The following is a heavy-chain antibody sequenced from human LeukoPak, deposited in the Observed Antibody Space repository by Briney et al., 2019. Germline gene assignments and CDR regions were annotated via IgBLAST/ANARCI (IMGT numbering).Heavy chain of an antibody. V-gene: IGHV1-2*02. J-gene: IGHJ4*02. CDR3: ARDAYGGREAAYFDY. CDR2: INPNSGGT. D-gene: IGHD4-23*01. CDR1: GYTFTGYY. Sequence: ASVKVSCKASGYTFTGYYMHWVRQAPGQGLEWMGWINPNSGGTNYAQKFRGRVTMTRDTSTSTVYMELSSLRSEDTAVYYCARDAYGGREAAYFDYWGQGTLVTVSS.